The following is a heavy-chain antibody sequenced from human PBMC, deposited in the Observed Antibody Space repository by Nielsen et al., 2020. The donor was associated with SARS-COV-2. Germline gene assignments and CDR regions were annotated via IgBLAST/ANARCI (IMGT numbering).Heavy chain of an antibody. CDR3: ARVYCSSTSCYAGAFDI. V-gene: IGHV3-23*01. D-gene: IGHD2-2*01. CDR2: ISGSGGST. J-gene: IGHJ3*02. CDR1: GFTFSSYA. Sequence: GGSLRLSCAASGFTFSSYAMSWVRQAPGKGLEWVSAISGSGGSTYYADSVKGRFTISRDNSKSTLSLQMNSLRAEDTALYHCARVYCSSTSCYAGAFDIWGQGTMVTVSS.